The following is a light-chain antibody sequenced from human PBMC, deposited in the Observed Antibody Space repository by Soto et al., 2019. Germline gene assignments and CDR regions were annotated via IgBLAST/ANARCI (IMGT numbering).Light chain of an antibody. CDR3: NSYSNSTTLYV. Sequence: QCALTQPASVSGSPGQSITISCTGTSRDVGGYNYVSWYQQRPGKAPKLMIYNVNNRPSGVSDRFSGSKSGNTASLTISGLQAEDEADYYCNSYSNSTTLYVFGTGTKLTVL. CDR2: NVN. CDR1: SRDVGGYNY. V-gene: IGLV2-14*01. J-gene: IGLJ1*01.